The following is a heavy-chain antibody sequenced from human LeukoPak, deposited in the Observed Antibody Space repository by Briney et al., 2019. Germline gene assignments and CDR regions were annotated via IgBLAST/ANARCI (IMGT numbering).Heavy chain of an antibody. J-gene: IGHJ4*02. V-gene: IGHV1-69*01. CDR1: GGTFSSYA. D-gene: IGHD2-2*01. CDR2: IIPIFGTA. CDR3: ARASSIDPTFDY. Sequence: SVKVSCKASGGTFSSYAISWVRQAPGQGLEWMGGIIPIFGTANYAQKFQGRVTITADESTSTACMELSSLRSEDTAVYYCARASSIDPTFDYWGQGTLVTVSS.